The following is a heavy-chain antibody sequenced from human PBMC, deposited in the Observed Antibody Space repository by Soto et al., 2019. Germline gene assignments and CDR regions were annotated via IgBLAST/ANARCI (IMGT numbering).Heavy chain of an antibody. CDR3: TTAGDRFEAFDI. CDR2: IKSKTDGGTT. V-gene: IGHV3-15*01. D-gene: IGHD7-27*01. J-gene: IGHJ3*02. Sequence: GGSLRLSCAASGFTFRNAWMSWVRQAPGKGLEWVGRIKSKTDGGTTDYAAPVKGRFTISRDDSKNTLYLQMNSLKTEDTAVYYCTTAGDRFEAFDIWGQGTMVTVSS. CDR1: GFTFRNAW.